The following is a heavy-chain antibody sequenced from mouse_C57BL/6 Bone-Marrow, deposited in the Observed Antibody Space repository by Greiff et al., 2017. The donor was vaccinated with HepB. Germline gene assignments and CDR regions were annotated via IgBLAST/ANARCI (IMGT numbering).Heavy chain of an antibody. V-gene: IGHV1-81*01. CDR3: ARAYYGSSYGFAY. Sequence: VHLVESGAELARPGASVKLSCKASGYTFTSYGISWVKQRTGQGLEWIGEIYPRSGNTYYNEKFKGKATLTADKSSSTAYMELRSLTSEDSAVYFCARAYYGSSYGFAYWGQGTLVTVSA. CDR1: GYTFTSYG. J-gene: IGHJ3*01. D-gene: IGHD1-1*01. CDR2: IYPRSGNT.